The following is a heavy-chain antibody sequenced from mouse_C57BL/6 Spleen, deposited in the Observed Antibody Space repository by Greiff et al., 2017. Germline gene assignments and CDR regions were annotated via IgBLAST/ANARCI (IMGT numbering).Heavy chain of an antibody. CDR3: ARADGYYPYYAMDY. CDR2: ISDGGSYT. V-gene: IGHV5-4*03. D-gene: IGHD2-3*01. Sequence: EVKLMESGGGLVKPGGSLKLSCAASGFTFSSYAMSWVRQTPEKRLEWVATISDGGSYTYYPDNVKGRFTISRDNAKNNLYLQMSHLKSEDTAMYYCARADGYYPYYAMDYWGQGTSVTVSS. J-gene: IGHJ4*01. CDR1: GFTFSSYA.